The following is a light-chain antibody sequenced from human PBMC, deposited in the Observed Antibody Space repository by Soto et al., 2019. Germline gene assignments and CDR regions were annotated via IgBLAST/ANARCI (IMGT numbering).Light chain of an antibody. CDR3: SSYTSSSTRF. J-gene: IGLJ1*01. CDR1: SSDVGGYNY. CDR2: EVS. V-gene: IGLV2-14*01. Sequence: QSALTQPASVSGSPGQSIPISCTGTSSDVGGYNYVSWYQQHPGKAPKLMIYEVSNRPSGVSSRFSGSKSGNTASLTISGLQAEAEADYYCSSYTSSSTRFFGTGTKLTVL.